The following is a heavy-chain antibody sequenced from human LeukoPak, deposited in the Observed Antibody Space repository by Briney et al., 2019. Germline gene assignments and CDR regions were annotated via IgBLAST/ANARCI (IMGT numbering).Heavy chain of an antibody. CDR2: ISGSGGST. V-gene: IGHV3-23*01. CDR1: GFTFSSYA. Sequence: GGSLRLSCAASGFTFSSYAMSWVRQAPGKGLEWVSAISGSGGSTYYVDSVKGRFTISRDNSKNTLYLQMNSLRAEDTAVYYCAKDSYSGYDLYFDYWGQGTLVTVSS. CDR3: AKDSYSGYDLYFDY. D-gene: IGHD5-12*01. J-gene: IGHJ4*02.